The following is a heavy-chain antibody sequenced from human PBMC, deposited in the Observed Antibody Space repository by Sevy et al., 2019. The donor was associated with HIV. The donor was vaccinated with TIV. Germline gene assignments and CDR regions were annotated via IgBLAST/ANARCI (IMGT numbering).Heavy chain of an antibody. J-gene: IGHJ3*02. CDR3: ARRYCSLTSCYMHDAFDI. CDR1: GFTFSSYS. D-gene: IGHD2-2*02. V-gene: IGHV3-21*01. CDR2: ISDSSNYI. Sequence: GGSLRLSCAASGFTFSSYSMNWVRQAPGKGLEWVSSISDSSNYIYYADSVKGRFSISRVNAKNSMYLQMKSLRAEDTAVYYCARRYCSLTSCYMHDAFDIWGQGTMVTVSS.